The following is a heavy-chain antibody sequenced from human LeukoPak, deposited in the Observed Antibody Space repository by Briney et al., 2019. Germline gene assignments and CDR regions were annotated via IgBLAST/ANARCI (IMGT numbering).Heavy chain of an antibody. D-gene: IGHD2-15*01. CDR3: ARDYGPSYCSDTTCSFH. CDR1: GYTFTSYA. CDR2: INTNTGNP. V-gene: IGHV7-4-1*02. Sequence: ASVKVSCKASGYTFTSYAMNWVRQAPGQGLEWMGWINTNTGNPTYAQGFTGRFVFSLDTSVTTAFLQISSLKAEDTAVYYCARDYGPSYCSDTTCSFHWGQGTLVTVSS. J-gene: IGHJ4*02.